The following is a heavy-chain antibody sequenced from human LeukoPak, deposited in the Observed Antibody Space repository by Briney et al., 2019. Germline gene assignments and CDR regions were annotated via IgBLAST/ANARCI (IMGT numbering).Heavy chain of an antibody. J-gene: IGHJ6*03. V-gene: IGHV3-21*01. CDR2: ISSSSSYI. Sequence: PGGSLRLSCAASGFTFSSYSMNWVRQAPGKWLEWVSSISSSSSYIYYADSVKGRFTISRDNAKNSLYLQMNSLRAEDTAVYYCARGSSSWYKGDYYYYMDVWGKGTTVTVSS. CDR1: GFTFSSYS. CDR3: ARGSSSWYKGDYYYYMDV. D-gene: IGHD6-13*01.